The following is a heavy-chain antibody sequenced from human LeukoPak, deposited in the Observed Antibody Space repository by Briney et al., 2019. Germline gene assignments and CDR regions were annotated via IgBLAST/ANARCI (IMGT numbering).Heavy chain of an antibody. CDR3: ARKGGSRFLGRYKYYGLDV. CDR1: GFTFNDYI. Sequence: GGSLRLSCAASGFTFNDYIIHWVRQAPGKGLEWVALISYDGSSEYYADSVKGRFTISGDNSKNTLYLQMNSLRVEDTAVYYCARKGGSRFLGRYKYYGLDVWGQGTTVTVS. J-gene: IGHJ6*02. CDR2: ISYDGSSE. D-gene: IGHD3-3*01. V-gene: IGHV3-30*04.